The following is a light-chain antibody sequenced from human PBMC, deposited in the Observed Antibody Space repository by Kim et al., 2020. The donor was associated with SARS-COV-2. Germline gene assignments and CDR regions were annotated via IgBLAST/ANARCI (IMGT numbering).Light chain of an antibody. J-gene: IGKJ2*03. CDR3: QQYKSYPYS. V-gene: IGKV1-5*03. Sequence: ESVGDRGTSTCRASQSISSWLAWYQQKPGKATKLLIYKASSLESGVPSRFSGSGSGTEFTLTISSLQPDDFATYYCQQYKSYPYSFGQGTKLEI. CDR2: KAS. CDR1: QSISSW.